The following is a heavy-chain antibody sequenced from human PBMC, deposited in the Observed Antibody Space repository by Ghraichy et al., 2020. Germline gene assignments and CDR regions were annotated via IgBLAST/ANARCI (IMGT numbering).Heavy chain of an antibody. D-gene: IGHD6-6*01. CDR2: INPSGGST. CDR1: GYTFTSYY. J-gene: IGHJ1*01. Sequence: GESLNISCKASGYTFTSYYMNWVRQAPGQGLEWMGIINPSGGSTSYAQKFQGRVTMTRDTSTSTVYMELSGLRSEDTAVYYCARVGFRGIVARSPAEYFQPWGQGTLVTVSS. V-gene: IGHV1-46*01. CDR3: ARVGFRGIVARSPAEYFQP.